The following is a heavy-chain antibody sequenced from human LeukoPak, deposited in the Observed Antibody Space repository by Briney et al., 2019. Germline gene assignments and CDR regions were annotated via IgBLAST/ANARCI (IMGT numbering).Heavy chain of an antibody. CDR3: ARWGEDSSGWIAFDI. J-gene: IGHJ3*02. D-gene: IGHD6-19*01. V-gene: IGHV4-34*01. CDR1: GGSFSGYY. CDR2: INQSGST. Sequence: SETLSLTCVVSGGSFSGYYWIWIRQPPGKGLEWIGEINQSGSTNYNPSLKSRVTISINTSKNQFSLKLRSVTAADTAVYYCARWGEDSSGWIAFDIWGQGTMVTVSS.